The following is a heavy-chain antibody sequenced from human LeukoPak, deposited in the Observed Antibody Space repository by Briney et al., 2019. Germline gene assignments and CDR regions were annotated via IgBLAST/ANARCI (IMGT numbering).Heavy chain of an antibody. CDR2: IYYSGTT. CDR3: ARGVYIAAAQYAY. CDR1: GGSISSYY. J-gene: IGHJ4*02. D-gene: IGHD6-13*01. V-gene: IGHV4-59*12. Sequence: SETLSLTCTVSGGSISSYYWSWIRQPPGKGLEWIGYIYYSGTTNYNPSLKSRVTISVDTSKNQFSLKLSSVTAADTGVYYCARGVYIAAAQYAYWGQGTLVTVSS.